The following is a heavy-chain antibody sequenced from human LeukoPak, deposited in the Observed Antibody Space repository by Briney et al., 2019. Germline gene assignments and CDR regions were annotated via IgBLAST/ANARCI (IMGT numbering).Heavy chain of an antibody. V-gene: IGHV1-69*05. J-gene: IGHJ6*03. CDR3: ARVRDTRNYYYYYMDV. CDR1: GGTFSSCA. CDR2: IIPIFGAA. Sequence: GASVKVSCKASGGTFSSCAISWVRQAPGQGLEWMGGIIPIFGAANYAQKFQGRVTITTDESTSTAYMELSSLRSEDTAVYYCARVRDTRNYYYYYMDVWGKGTTVTVSS.